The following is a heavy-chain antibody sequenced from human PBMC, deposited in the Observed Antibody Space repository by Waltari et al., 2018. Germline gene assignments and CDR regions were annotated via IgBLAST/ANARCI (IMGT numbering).Heavy chain of an antibody. V-gene: IGHV4-59*01. D-gene: IGHD6-6*01. CDR1: GGSISSYY. J-gene: IGHJ4*02. CDR3: ARDQLEQLALGGFDY. Sequence: QVQLQESGPGLVKPSETLSLTCTVSGGSISSYYWSWIRQPPGKGLGGIGYIYYRGGTNYHPSLKSRVTIAVDTSKNQFSLKLSSVTAADTAVYYCARDQLEQLALGGFDYWGQGTLVTVSS. CDR2: IYYRGGT.